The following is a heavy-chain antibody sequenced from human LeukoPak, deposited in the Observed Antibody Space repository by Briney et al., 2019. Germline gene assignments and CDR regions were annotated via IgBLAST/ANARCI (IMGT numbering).Heavy chain of an antibody. D-gene: IGHD2-2*01. CDR3: ARTYEVVVVPAAIGDAFDI. V-gene: IGHV1-18*01. J-gene: IGHJ3*02. CDR2: ISAYNGNT. CDR1: GYTFTSYG. Sequence: ASVKVSCKASGYTFTSYGISWVRQAPGQGLEWMGWISAYNGNTNYAQKLQGRVTMTTDTSTSTAYMELRSLRSDDTAVYYCARTYEVVVVPAAIGDAFDIWGQGTMVTVSS.